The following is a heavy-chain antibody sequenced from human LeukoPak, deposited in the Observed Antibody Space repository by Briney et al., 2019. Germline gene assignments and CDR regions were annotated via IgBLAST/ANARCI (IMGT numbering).Heavy chain of an antibody. V-gene: IGHV1-18*01. D-gene: IGHD3-9*01. Sequence: ASVKVSCKASGYTFTSYGISWVRQAPGQGLEWMGWISAYNGNTNYAQKLQGRVTMTTDTSTSTAYMELRSLRSDDTAVCYCAGDRAELRYLVWLLPSWFDPWGQGTLVTVSS. CDR2: ISAYNGNT. CDR3: AGDRAELRYLVWLLPSWFDP. CDR1: GYTFTSYG. J-gene: IGHJ5*02.